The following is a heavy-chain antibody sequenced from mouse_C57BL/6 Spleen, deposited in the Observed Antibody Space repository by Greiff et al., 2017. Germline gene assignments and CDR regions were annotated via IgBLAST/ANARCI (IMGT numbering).Heavy chain of an antibody. D-gene: IGHD1-1*01. J-gene: IGHJ2*01. CDR3: ARSYGSNYPDY. Sequence: QVQLKQPGAELVMPGASVKLSCKASGYTFTSYWMHWVKQRPGQGLEWIGEIDPSDSYTNYNQKFKGKATLTVDKSSSTAYMQLSSLTSEYSAVYYCARSYGSNYPDYWGQGTTLTVSS. CDR1: GYTFTSYW. CDR2: IDPSDSYT. V-gene: IGHV1-69*01.